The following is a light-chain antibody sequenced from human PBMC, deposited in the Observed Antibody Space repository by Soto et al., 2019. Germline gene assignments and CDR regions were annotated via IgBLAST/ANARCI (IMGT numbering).Light chain of an antibody. Sequence: DIQITQSPSTLSASVGDRVTITCRASQSISSWLAWYQQKPGKAPKLLIYKASSLESGVPSRFSGSGSGTESTLTISILQPNDFTTEYCQQYNCYSWTFGQGTKVEIK. CDR1: QSISSW. CDR3: QQYNCYSWT. V-gene: IGKV1-5*03. J-gene: IGKJ1*01. CDR2: KAS.